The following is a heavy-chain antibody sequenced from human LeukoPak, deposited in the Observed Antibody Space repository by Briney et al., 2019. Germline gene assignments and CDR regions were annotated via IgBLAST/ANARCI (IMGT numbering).Heavy chain of an antibody. Sequence: ASVKVSCKASGYTFTGYYMHWVRQAPGQGLEWMGRINPNSGGTNYAQKFQGRVTMTRDTSIITAYMELSRLRSDDTAVYYCARSVQDYTDAFDIWGQRTMVTVSS. CDR1: GYTFTGYY. V-gene: IGHV1-2*06. D-gene: IGHD1-1*01. CDR2: INPNSGGT. J-gene: IGHJ3*02. CDR3: ARSVQDYTDAFDI.